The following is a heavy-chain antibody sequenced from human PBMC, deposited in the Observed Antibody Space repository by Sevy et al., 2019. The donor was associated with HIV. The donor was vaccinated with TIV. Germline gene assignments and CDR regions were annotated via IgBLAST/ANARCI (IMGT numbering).Heavy chain of an antibody. J-gene: IGHJ4*02. D-gene: IGHD6-13*01. Sequence: GGSLRLSCAASGFTFSSYWMSWVRQAPGKGLEWVANIKQDGSEKYYVDSVKGRFTISRDNAKNSLYLQMNSLRAEDTAVYYCARGDLVSQRPSHFYYWGQGTLVTVSS. CDR1: GFTFSSYW. CDR2: IKQDGSEK. CDR3: ARGDLVSQRPSHFYY. V-gene: IGHV3-7*01.